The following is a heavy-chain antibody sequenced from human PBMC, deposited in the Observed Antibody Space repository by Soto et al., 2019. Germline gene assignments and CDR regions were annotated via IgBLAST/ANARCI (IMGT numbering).Heavy chain of an antibody. CDR2: IYWDDDR. V-gene: IGHV2-5*02. J-gene: IGHJ5*02. CDR1: GFSLTNKGVG. D-gene: IGHD5-12*01. CDR3: AHLHANSGYDWPYDP. Sequence: QITLKESGPPLVKPTQTLTLTCNFSGFSLTNKGVGVGWIRQPPRKALEWLGIIYWDDDRRYRPSLNTRLTITKDTSKNQVVLTMTNVDTVDTATYYCAHLHANSGYDWPYDPWGQGTLVTVSS.